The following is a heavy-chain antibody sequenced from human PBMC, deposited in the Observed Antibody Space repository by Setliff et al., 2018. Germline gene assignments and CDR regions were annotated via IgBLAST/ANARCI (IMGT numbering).Heavy chain of an antibody. CDR3: ARQKYWSGYYGEGYYYYMDV. D-gene: IGHD3-3*01. Sequence: PSETLSLTCNVSGGSFSSSDDYWGWIRQPPGKGPEWLGSISYSGRNHYSPSLKSRVTIFADTSKNQFSWLLNSVTAADTAVYYCARQKYWSGYYGEGYYYYMDVWGKGTTVTVSS. V-gene: IGHV4-39*01. CDR2: ISYSGRN. J-gene: IGHJ6*03. CDR1: GGSFSSSDDY.